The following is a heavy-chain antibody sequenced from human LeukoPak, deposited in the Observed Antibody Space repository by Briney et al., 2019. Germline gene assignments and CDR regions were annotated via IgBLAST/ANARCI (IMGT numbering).Heavy chain of an antibody. V-gene: IGHV3-48*04. CDR2: ISSSGSTI. CDR3: AELGITMIGGV. D-gene: IGHD3-10*02. J-gene: IGHJ6*04. Sequence: GGSLRLSCAASGFTFNIYSMNWFRQAPGKGLEWVSYISSSGSTIYYADSVKGRFTISRDNAKNSLYLQMNSLRAEDTAVYYCAELGITMIGGVWGKGTTVTISS. CDR1: GFTFNIYS.